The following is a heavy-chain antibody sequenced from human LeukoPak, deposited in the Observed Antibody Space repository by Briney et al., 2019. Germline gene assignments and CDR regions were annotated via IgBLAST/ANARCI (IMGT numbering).Heavy chain of an antibody. D-gene: IGHD5-12*01. V-gene: IGHV3-11*05. J-gene: IGHJ4*02. CDR3: ARDSGYSGYSDY. CDR1: GFTFSDYY. CDR2: ISSSSSYT. Sequence: GGSLRLSCAASGFTFSDYYMSWIRQAPGKGPEWVSYISSSSSYTDYADSVKGRFTISRDNAKNSLNLQMNSLRAEDTAVYYCARDSGYSGYSDYWGQGTLVTVSS.